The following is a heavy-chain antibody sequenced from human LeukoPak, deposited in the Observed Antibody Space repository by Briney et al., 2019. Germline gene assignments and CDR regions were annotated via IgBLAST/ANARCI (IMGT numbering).Heavy chain of an antibody. V-gene: IGHV4-61*02. CDR3: ARDRIAVAGRKYYYYMDV. J-gene: IGHJ6*03. D-gene: IGHD6-19*01. Sequence: SETLSLTCTVSGGSISSGSYSWSWIRQPAGKGLEWIGRFYTSGSTNYNPSLKSRVTISVDTSKNQFSLKLSSVTAADTAVYYCARDRIAVAGRKYYYYMDVWDKGTTVTVSS. CDR1: GGSISSGSYS. CDR2: FYTSGST.